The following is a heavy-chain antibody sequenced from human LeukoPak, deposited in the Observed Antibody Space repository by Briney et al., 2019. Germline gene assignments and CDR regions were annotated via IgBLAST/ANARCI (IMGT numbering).Heavy chain of an antibody. V-gene: IGHV1-18*01. Sequence: ASVKVSCKASGYTFTSYGISWVRQAAGQGLEWMGWINAYNGNTNYAQKLQGRVTMTTDTSTSTAYMELRSLRSDDTAVYYCARDLPSIVVVPAALIRYYYYGMDVWGQGTTVTVSS. CDR3: ARDLPSIVVVPAALIRYYYYGMDV. CDR2: INAYNGNT. J-gene: IGHJ6*02. CDR1: GYTFTSYG. D-gene: IGHD2-2*01.